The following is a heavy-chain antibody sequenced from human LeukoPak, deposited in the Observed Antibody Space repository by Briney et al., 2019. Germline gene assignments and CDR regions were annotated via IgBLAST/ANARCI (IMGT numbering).Heavy chain of an antibody. CDR2: ISTSGGST. CDR3: AIMHPYYDGSGYWVQ. Sequence: GESLRLSCAASGFTFSSYAMSWVRQAPGKGLEWASGISTSGGSTSYADSVKGRFTISRDNPRNTLYMQMNSLRAEDTAVYYCAIMHPYYDGSGYWVQWGQGSLVTVSS. D-gene: IGHD3-22*01. V-gene: IGHV3-23*01. J-gene: IGHJ4*02. CDR1: GFTFSSYA.